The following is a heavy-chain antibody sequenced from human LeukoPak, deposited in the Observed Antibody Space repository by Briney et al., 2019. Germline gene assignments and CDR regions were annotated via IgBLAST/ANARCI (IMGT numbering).Heavy chain of an antibody. J-gene: IGHJ4*02. CDR3: ARGPKWTGSYYYFDF. CDR1: GYTFPSYD. Sequence: GASVKVSCKTSGYTFPSYDINWVRQATGQGLEWRGWMNPNSGNTGYAQKFQGRVTITRNTSISTAYMELSSLRSEDTAVYFCARGPKWTGSYYYFDFWGQGTLVTVSS. V-gene: IGHV1-8*01. CDR2: MNPNSGNT. D-gene: IGHD1-26*01.